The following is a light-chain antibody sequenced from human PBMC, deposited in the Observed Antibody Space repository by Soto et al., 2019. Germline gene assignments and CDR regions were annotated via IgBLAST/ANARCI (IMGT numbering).Light chain of an antibody. J-gene: IGLJ1*01. CDR1: SSDVGGYDY. CDR3: RSYPVRSACI. V-gene: IGLV2-14*01. Sequence: QSALTQPASVSGSPGQSITISCTGTSSDVGGYDYVSWYQLHPGKAPKLMVFEVSNRPSGVSYRFSGSKSGNTASLTISGFQAEVEADYFCRSYPVRSACIFGTWTKATVL. CDR2: EVS.